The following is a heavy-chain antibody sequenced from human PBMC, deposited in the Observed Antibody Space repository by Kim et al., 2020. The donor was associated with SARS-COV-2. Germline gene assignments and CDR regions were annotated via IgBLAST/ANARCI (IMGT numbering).Heavy chain of an antibody. V-gene: IGHV3-15*01. D-gene: IGHD4-17*01. CDR3: TTEATVTT. CDR2: GGTT. J-gene: IGHJ4*02. Sequence: GGTTDYAAPVKGRFTISRDDAKNTLYLQMNSLKTEDTAVYYCTTEATVTTWGQGTLVTVSS.